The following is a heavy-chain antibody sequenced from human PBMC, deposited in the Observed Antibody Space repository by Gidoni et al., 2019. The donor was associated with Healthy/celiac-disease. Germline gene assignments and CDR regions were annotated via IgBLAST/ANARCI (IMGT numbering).Heavy chain of an antibody. CDR2: INPSGGST. CDR1: GYTFTSYY. CDR3: ARVGIAVHYYMDV. J-gene: IGHJ6*03. V-gene: IGHV1-46*01. D-gene: IGHD6-19*01. Sequence: QVQLVQSGAEVKKPGASVEVSCKASGYTFTSYYMHWVRQAPGQGLEWMGIINPSGGSTSYAQKFQGRVTMTRDTSTSTVYMELSSLRSEDTAVYYCARVGIAVHYYMDVWGKGTTVTVSS.